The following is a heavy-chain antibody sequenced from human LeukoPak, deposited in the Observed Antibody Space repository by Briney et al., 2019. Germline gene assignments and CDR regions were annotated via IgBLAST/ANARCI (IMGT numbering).Heavy chain of an antibody. CDR3: ARGPLPEQLGDWYFDL. Sequence: GASVKVSCKASGYTFSTYDINWVRQATGQGLEWMGWMNPNSGNTGYAQKFQGRVTMTRNTSISTAYMELSSLRSEDTAVYYCARGPLPEQLGDWYFDLWGRGTLVTVSS. CDR2: MNPNSGNT. V-gene: IGHV1-8*01. D-gene: IGHD1-1*01. J-gene: IGHJ2*01. CDR1: GYTFSTYD.